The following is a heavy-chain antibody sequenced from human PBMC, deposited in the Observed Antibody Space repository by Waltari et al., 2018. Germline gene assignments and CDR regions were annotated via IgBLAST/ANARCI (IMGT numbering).Heavy chain of an antibody. CDR3: ARGRYVDDYGHYYTGVRYNRVDV. CDR2: VYGSSGST. CDR1: GGSISGDYG. J-gene: IGHJ5*02. D-gene: IGHD4-17*01. V-gene: IGHV4-38-2*01. Sequence: QVQLQESGAPVVKPSETLSLTCAVSGGSISGDYGWLLIRQAPGKCLEWIGIVYGSSGSTYYHPSLKSRVDISTDTSKSQFSLSLLSTTAADTAVYFCARGRYVDDYGHYYTGVRYNRVDVWGPGVQVIVSS.